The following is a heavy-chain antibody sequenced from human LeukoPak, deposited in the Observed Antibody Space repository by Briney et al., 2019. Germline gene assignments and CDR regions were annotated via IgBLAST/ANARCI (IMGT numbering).Heavy chain of an antibody. Sequence: ASVKVSCKASGYTFTSYGISWVRQAPGQGLEWMGWISAYNGNTNYAQKLQGRVTMTTDTSTSTAYMELRSLRSDDTALYYCAKDKSYFGSGIGYYGMDVWGQGTTVTVSS. J-gene: IGHJ6*02. D-gene: IGHD3-10*01. CDR2: ISAYNGNT. CDR1: GYTFTSYG. CDR3: AKDKSYFGSGIGYYGMDV. V-gene: IGHV1-18*01.